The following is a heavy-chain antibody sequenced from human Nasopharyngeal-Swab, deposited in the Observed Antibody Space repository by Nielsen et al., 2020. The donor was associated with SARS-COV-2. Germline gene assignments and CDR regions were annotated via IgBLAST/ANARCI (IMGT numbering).Heavy chain of an antibody. CDR1: GYSISSGYY. CDR3: ARGLRGVTTCYYYYYMDV. V-gene: IGHV4-61*02. J-gene: IGHJ6*03. CDR2: IYTSGST. D-gene: IGHD4-17*01. Sequence: SQTLSLTCAVSGYSISSGYYWSWIRQPAGKGLEWIGRIYTSGSTNYNPSLKSRVTISVDTSKNQFSLKLSSVTAADTAVYYCARGLRGVTTCYYYYYMDVWGKGTTVTVSS.